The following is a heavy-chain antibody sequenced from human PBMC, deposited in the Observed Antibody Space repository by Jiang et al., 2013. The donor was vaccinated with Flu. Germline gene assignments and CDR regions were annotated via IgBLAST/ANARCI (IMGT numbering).Heavy chain of an antibody. CDR3: AARVLATIDWYFDL. V-gene: IGHV3-23*01. D-gene: IGHD5-24*01. J-gene: IGHJ2*01. CDR2: GKT. Sequence: GKTDYTDSVRGRFTISRDSTNTLYLYMNNLRADDTAVYYCAARVLATIDWYFDLWGRGTLVTVSS.